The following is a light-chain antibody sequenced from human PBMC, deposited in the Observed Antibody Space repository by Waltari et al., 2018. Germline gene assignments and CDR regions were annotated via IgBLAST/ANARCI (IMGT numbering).Light chain of an antibody. V-gene: IGKV3-11*01. CDR2: DAS. CDR1: QSVSSY. Sequence: EIVLTQSPATLALSPGERATLSCRASQSVSSYLAWYQQKPGQAPRLLIYDASNRATVIPARLSGSGSGTDFTLTVSSLEPEDFAVYYCQQRSNWRWTFGQGTKVEIK. J-gene: IGKJ1*01. CDR3: QQRSNWRWT.